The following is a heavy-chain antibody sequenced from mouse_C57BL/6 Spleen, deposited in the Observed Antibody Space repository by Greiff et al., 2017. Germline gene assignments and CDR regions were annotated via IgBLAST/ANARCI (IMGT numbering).Heavy chain of an antibody. CDR1: GYTFTDYY. D-gene: IGHD2-2*01. V-gene: IGHV1-26*01. Sequence: EVKLQQSGPELVKPGASVKISCKASGYTFTDYYMNWVKQSHGKSLEWIGDINPNNGGTSYNQKFKGKATLTVDKSSSTAYMELRSLTSEDSAVYYCAEYGYDEGFAYWGQGTLVTVSA. CDR2: INPNNGGT. CDR3: AEYGYDEGFAY. J-gene: IGHJ3*01.